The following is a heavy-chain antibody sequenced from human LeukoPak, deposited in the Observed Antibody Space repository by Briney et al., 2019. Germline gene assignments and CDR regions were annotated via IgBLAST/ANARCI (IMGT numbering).Heavy chain of an antibody. J-gene: IGHJ4*02. CDR1: GGSISSYF. CDR3: ARSLYSYGYGPFDY. CDR2: IYYSGST. Sequence: SEALSLTCTVSGGSISSYFWSWIRQPPGKGLEWIGYIYYSGSTNYNPSLKSRVTISVDTSKNQFSLKLSSVTAADTAVYYCARSLYSYGYGPFDYWGQGTLVTVSS. D-gene: IGHD5-18*01. V-gene: IGHV4-59*01.